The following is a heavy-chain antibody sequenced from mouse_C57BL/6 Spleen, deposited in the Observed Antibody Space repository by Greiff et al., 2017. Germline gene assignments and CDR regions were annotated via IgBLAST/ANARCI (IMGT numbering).Heavy chain of an antibody. D-gene: IGHD2-4*01. CDR1: GYTFTSYW. J-gene: IGHJ4*01. CDR3: ARYDYYYYAMDY. CDR2: IDPSDSYT. Sequence: QVHVKQPGAELVKPGASVKLSCKASGYTFTSYWMQWVKQRPGQGLEWIGEIDPSDSYTNYNQKFKGKATLTVDTSSSTAYMQLSSLTSEDSAVYYCARYDYYYYAMDYWGQGTSVTVSS. V-gene: IGHV1-50*01.